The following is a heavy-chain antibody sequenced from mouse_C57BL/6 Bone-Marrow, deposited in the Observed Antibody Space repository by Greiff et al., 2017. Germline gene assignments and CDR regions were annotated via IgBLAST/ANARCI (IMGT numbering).Heavy chain of an antibody. CDR2: IYPGNSDT. Sequence: EVQLQQSGTVLARPGASVKMSCKTSGYTFTSYWMHWVKQRPGQGLEWIGAIYPGNSDTSYNQKFKGKAKLTAVTSASTIYMELSSLTTEDSAVYYCTRRTTVVAPYAMDYWGQGTSVTVSS. J-gene: IGHJ4*01. CDR1: GYTFTSYW. CDR3: TRRTTVVAPYAMDY. D-gene: IGHD1-1*01. V-gene: IGHV1-5*01.